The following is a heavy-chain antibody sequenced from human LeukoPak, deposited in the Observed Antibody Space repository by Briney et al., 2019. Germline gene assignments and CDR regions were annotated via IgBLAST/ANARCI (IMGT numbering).Heavy chain of an antibody. V-gene: IGHV3-66*02. Sequence: GGSLRLSCAASGFTVSSNYMSWVRQAPGKGLEWVSLIYTGGSTYYADSVKGRFTISRDNSKNTLYLQMNSLRAEDTAVYYCAKDGILLWFGEFDPWGQGTLVTVSS. CDR2: IYTGGST. J-gene: IGHJ5*02. CDR3: AKDGILLWFGEFDP. CDR1: GFTVSSNY. D-gene: IGHD3-10*01.